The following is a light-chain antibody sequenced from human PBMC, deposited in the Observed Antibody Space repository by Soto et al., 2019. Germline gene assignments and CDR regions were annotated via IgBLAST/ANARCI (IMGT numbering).Light chain of an antibody. CDR3: QQYGASPFT. V-gene: IGKV3-20*01. Sequence: EIVLTQSPGTLSLSPGERATLSCRASQSVSVNSLAWYQQKGGQAPRLLIYAASTRATGVPDRFSGSGSGTDFALTISRLETEDFAVYYCQQYGASPFTFGPGTKVDI. CDR1: QSVSVNS. CDR2: AAS. J-gene: IGKJ3*01.